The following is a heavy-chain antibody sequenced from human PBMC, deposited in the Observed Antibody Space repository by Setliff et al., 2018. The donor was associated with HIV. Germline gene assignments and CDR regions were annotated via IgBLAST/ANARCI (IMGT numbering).Heavy chain of an antibody. J-gene: IGHJ4*02. Sequence: GSLRLSCAAFGFTFSRNVINWVRQAPGKGLEWVSGISESGANTYYADSVKGRFTISRDSSKNTLYLQMNSLRAEDTAVYYCAKDVYVAKYYYGSSGYSGSYYFDYWGQGTLVTVSS. CDR3: AKDVYVAKYYYGSSGYSGSYYFDY. D-gene: IGHD3-22*01. CDR2: ISESGANT. CDR1: GFTFSRNV. V-gene: IGHV3-23*01.